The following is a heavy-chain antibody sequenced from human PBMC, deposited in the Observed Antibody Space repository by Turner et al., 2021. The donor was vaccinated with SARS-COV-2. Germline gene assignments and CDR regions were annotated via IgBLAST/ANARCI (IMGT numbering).Heavy chain of an antibody. D-gene: IGHD6-19*01. V-gene: IGHV1-2*02. CDR3: AVEFIAVAGTGGY. CDR1: GYTFTNYD. J-gene: IGHJ4*02. CDR2: INPNSGGT. Sequence: QEQLVQSGAEVRKPGASVKVSCEASGYTFTNYDINWVRQAPGQGLEWMGWINPNSGGTNYAQKFQGRVTMTRDTSISTAYMELSRLRSDDTAVYYCAVEFIAVAGTGGYWGQGTLVTVSS.